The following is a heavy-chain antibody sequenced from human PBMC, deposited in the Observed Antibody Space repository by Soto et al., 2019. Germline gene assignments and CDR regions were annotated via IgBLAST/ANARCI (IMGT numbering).Heavy chain of an antibody. CDR3: AREFRSGRYGSDY. CDR1: GESVCSNRAA. J-gene: IGHJ4*02. CDR2: TYYRSKWYN. D-gene: IGHD6-19*01. V-gene: IGHV6-1*01. Sequence: SQTHSLSYAISGESVCSNRAAWNWIRQYPSRGLEWLGRTYYRSKWYNDYAVSVKSRITITPDTSKNQFSLQLNSVTPEDTVVYYCAREFRSGRYGSDYWGQGTPVTVSS.